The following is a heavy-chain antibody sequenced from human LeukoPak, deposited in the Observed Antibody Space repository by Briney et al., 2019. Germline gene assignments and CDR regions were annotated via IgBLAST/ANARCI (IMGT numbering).Heavy chain of an antibody. Sequence: ASVKVSCKASGYSFSYFGINWVRQAPGQGLEWIGWIDCYNGNTNYAQKSEGRLTLTTDTATSTVYMELTNLRYDDTAVYYCARSLDAAAGLANFDYWGQGTRVTVSS. J-gene: IGHJ4*02. V-gene: IGHV1-18*01. CDR2: IDCYNGNT. CDR1: GYSFSYFG. CDR3: ARSLDAAAGLANFDY. D-gene: IGHD6-25*01.